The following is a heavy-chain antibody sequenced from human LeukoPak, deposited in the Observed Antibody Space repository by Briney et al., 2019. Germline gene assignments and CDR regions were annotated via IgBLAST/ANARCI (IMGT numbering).Heavy chain of an antibody. Sequence: GESLRLSCAASGFTFSSHGMNWVRQAPGKGLEWVSYISTSSSTIYSADSVKGRFTISRDNAKNSLYLQMNSLRAEDTAVYYCARRGVVGYCSSATCPYYFDYWGQGTLVTVSS. CDR2: ISTSSSTI. V-gene: IGHV3-48*04. D-gene: IGHD2-2*01. CDR3: ARRGVVGYCSSATCPYYFDY. J-gene: IGHJ4*02. CDR1: GFTFSSHG.